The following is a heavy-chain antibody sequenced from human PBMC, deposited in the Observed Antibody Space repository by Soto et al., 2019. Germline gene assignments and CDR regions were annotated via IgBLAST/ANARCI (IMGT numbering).Heavy chain of an antibody. CDR1: GGTFSSYA. CDR2: IIPIFGPA. CDR3: ATGSFTSTGGRIGYHYNAMDV. V-gene: IGHV1-69*13. J-gene: IGHJ6*02. D-gene: IGHD1-1*01. Sequence: SVKVSCKASGGTFSSYAISWVRQAPGQGLEWMGGIIPIFGPANFAKKFQGRVTITADESTTTAYMELSSLTSEDTAVYYCATGSFTSTGGRIGYHYNAMDVWGQGTTVTVSS.